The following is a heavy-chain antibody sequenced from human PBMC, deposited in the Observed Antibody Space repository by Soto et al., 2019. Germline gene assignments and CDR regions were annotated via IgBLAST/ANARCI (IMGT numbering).Heavy chain of an antibody. Sequence: TLKESGPVPVKPTNTPTLTCTLSGFPLPTGRMGVKWIRQAPREALEWPAHIFSDNERYYITTMQGRLTNSKDGCGSQVVLSLTNMDTVDSGTYYCVRVNADSYQFYDGMDGGGQGTTVNVS. CDR3: VRVNADSYQFYDGMDG. J-gene: IGHJ6*02. D-gene: IGHD4-17*01. V-gene: IGHV2-26*01. CDR2: IFSDNER. CDR1: GFPLPTGRMG.